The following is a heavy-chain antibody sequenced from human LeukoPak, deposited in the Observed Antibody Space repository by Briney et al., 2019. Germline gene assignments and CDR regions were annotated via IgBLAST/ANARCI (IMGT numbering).Heavy chain of an antibody. CDR1: GITASNFY. Sequence: PGGSLRLSCAASGITASNFYMMWVRQAPGKGLGWVSYISNNDVPKYADSVRGRLTISRDNSKNTLYLQVHSLRAEDTAVYQCAKDRVRLLWFGDPCPGLWFDPWGQETLVTVSS. D-gene: IGHD3-10*01. V-gene: IGHV3-66*03. J-gene: IGHJ5*02. CDR2: ISNNDVP. CDR3: AKDRVRLLWFGDPCPGLWFDP.